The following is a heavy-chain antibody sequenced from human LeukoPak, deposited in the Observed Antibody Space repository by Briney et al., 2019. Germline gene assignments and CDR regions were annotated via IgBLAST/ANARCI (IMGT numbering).Heavy chain of an antibody. J-gene: IGHJ4*02. CDR3: ARGAITMTYGYFDY. CDR1: GFTFSSYG. Sequence: GGSLRLSCAASGFTFSSYGMHWVRQAPGKGLEWVAVISYDGSNKYYADSVKGRFTISRDNSKNTLYLQMNSLRAEDTAVYYCARGAITMTYGYFDYWGQGTLVTVSS. CDR2: ISYDGSNK. V-gene: IGHV3-30*03. D-gene: IGHD3-22*01.